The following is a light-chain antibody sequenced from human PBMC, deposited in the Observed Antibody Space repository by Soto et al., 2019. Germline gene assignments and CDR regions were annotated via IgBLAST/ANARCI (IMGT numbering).Light chain of an antibody. Sequence: EIVLTQSPGTLSSSPGERATLSCRASQSVSSSYLAWYQQKPGQAPRLLIYGASSRATGIPDRFSGSGSGTDFTLTISRLEPEDFAVYYCQQYGSSVVTFGQGTKVEIK. CDR1: QSVSSSY. V-gene: IGKV3-20*01. J-gene: IGKJ1*01. CDR2: GAS. CDR3: QQYGSSVVT.